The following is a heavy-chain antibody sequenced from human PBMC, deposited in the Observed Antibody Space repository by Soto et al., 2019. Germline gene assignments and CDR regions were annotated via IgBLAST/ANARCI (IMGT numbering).Heavy chain of an antibody. V-gene: IGHV1-69*13. Sequence: ASVKVSCKASGGTFSSYAISWVRQAPGQGLEWMGGIIPIFGTANCAQKFQGRVTITADESTSTAYMELSSLRSEDTAVYYCARDGYNRIPPAFDIWGQGTMVTVSS. J-gene: IGHJ3*02. CDR1: GGTFSSYA. D-gene: IGHD5-12*01. CDR3: ARDGYNRIPPAFDI. CDR2: IIPIFGTA.